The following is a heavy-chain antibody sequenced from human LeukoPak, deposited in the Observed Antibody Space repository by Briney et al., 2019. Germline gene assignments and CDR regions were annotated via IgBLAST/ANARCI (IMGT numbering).Heavy chain of an antibody. J-gene: IGHJ4*02. CDR2: ISGSGGST. CDR1: GFTFSSYA. Sequence: GGSLRLSCAASGFTFSSYAMSWVRQAPGKGLEWVSAISGSGGSTYYADSVKGRFTISRDNSKNTLYLQMNSLRAEDTAVYYCAKGWGYCSSTCCSDYWGQGTLVTVSS. D-gene: IGHD2-2*01. CDR3: AKGWGYCSSTCCSDY. V-gene: IGHV3-23*01.